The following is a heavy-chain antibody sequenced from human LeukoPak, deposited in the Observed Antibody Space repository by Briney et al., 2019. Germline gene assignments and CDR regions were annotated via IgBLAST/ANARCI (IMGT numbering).Heavy chain of an antibody. CDR3: AKGDVDSPMNFYH. CDR1: GFMFDDYT. J-gene: IGHJ4*02. V-gene: IGHV3-43*01. CDR2: INWDGGST. Sequence: PGGSLRLSCAASGFMFDDYTMHWVRQAPGKGLEWVSLINWDGGSTYYAGSVKGRFTISRDNSKNSLYLQMNSLRTEDTALYYCAKGDVDSPMNFYHWGQGTLVTVSP. D-gene: IGHD5-18*01.